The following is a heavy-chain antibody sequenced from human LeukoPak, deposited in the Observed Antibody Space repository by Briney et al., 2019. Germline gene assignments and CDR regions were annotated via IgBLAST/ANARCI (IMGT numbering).Heavy chain of an antibody. J-gene: IGHJ4*02. CDR1: GITFSSYA. V-gene: IGHV3-23*01. CDR2: ISGISGSA. CDR3: ARARNNYDSSGFSALDY. Sequence: PGGSLRLSCAASGITFSSYAMSWVRQAPGKGLEWVSSISGISGSAYYADSVKGRFTISRDNSQSTLYLQMNGLRAEDTAVYYCARARNNYDSSGFSALDYWGQGTLVTVSS. D-gene: IGHD3-22*01.